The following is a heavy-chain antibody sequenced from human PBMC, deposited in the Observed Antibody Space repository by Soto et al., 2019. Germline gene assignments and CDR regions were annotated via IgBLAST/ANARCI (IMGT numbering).Heavy chain of an antibody. Sequence: QVQLVQSGAEVKKPGSSVKVSCKASGDTFSNYAFSWVRQAPGQGLEWMGEIIPIFGTSNYAEKFQGRVTIIADKSATTAYMKLSSLRSEDSAVYYCARSRIADSGPKWFDPWGQGTLVTVSS. CDR2: IIPIFGTS. CDR1: GDTFSNYA. V-gene: IGHV1-69*06. J-gene: IGHJ5*02. D-gene: IGHD2-15*01. CDR3: ARSRIADSGPKWFDP.